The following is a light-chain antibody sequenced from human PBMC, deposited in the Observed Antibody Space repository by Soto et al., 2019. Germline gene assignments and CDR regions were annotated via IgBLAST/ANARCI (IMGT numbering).Light chain of an antibody. CDR2: DVR. CDR1: SSDVGAYNY. Sequence: QSAPTQPASVSGSPGQSITISCTGTSSDVGAYNYVSWYQHLPVKSPKLIIYDVRNRPSGVSTRFSGSKSGNTASLTISGLQAEDEADYYCSSWTTSSTYVFGTGTKLTVL. V-gene: IGLV2-14*03. J-gene: IGLJ1*01. CDR3: SSWTTSSTYV.